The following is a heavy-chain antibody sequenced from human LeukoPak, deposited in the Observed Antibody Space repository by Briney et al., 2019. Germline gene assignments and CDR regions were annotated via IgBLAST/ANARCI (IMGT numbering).Heavy chain of an antibody. D-gene: IGHD6-13*01. Sequence: GESLKISCKGSGYSFTSYWIGWVRQMPGKGLEWMGIIYPGDSDTRYSPSFQGQVTISADKSISTAYLQWSSLKASDTAMYYCARHPGSSWNYYYYYGMDVWGQGTTVTVS. V-gene: IGHV5-51*01. J-gene: IGHJ6*02. CDR2: IYPGDSDT. CDR1: GYSFTSYW. CDR3: ARHPGSSWNYYYYYGMDV.